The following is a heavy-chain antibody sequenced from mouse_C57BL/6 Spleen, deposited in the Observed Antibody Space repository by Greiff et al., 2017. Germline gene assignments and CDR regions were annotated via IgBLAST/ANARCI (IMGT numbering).Heavy chain of an antibody. V-gene: IGHV5-9-1*02. Sequence: EVMLVESGEGLVKPGGSLKLSCAASGFTFSSYAMSWVRQTPEKRLEWVAYISSGGDYIYYADTVKGRFTITRDNARNTLYMQMSSLKSEDTAMYYCTSDRFTTVVSRAMDYWGQGTSVTVSS. CDR3: TSDRFTTVVSRAMDY. J-gene: IGHJ4*01. CDR1: GFTFSSYA. D-gene: IGHD1-1*01. CDR2: ISSGGDYI.